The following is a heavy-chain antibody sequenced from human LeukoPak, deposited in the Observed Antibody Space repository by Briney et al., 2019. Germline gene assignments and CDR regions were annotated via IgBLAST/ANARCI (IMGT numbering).Heavy chain of an antibody. CDR3: ARESSSSWSFDY. Sequence: SETLSLTCTVSGYSISSGYYWGWIRQPPGKGLEWIGSIYHSGSTYYNPSLKSRVTISVDTSKNQFSLKLSSVTAADTAVYYCARESSSSWSFDYWGQGTLVTVSS. CDR2: IYHSGST. D-gene: IGHD6-13*01. J-gene: IGHJ4*02. CDR1: GYSISSGYY. V-gene: IGHV4-38-2*02.